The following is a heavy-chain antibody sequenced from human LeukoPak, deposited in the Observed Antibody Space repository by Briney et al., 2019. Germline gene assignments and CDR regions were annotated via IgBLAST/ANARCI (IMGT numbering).Heavy chain of an antibody. CDR1: GFTFSRYN. Sequence: PGGSLRLSCAASGFTFSRYNINWVRQAPGKGLEWVSSISTSSSYIYYADSVKGRITISRNNAKNSVYLQMNSLRVEDTAVYYCAAGSGSYYKATSWGQGTLVTVSS. CDR2: ISTSSSYI. V-gene: IGHV3-21*01. CDR3: AAGSGSYYKATS. D-gene: IGHD3-10*01. J-gene: IGHJ5*02.